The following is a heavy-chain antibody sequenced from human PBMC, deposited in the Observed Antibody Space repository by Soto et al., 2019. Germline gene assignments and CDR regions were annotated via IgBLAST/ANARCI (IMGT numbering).Heavy chain of an antibody. CDR2: ISGNGDNT. CDR1: GNTFTPYA. J-gene: IGHJ4*02. V-gene: IGHV1-18*01. Sequence: QVQLVQSGAEVRGPGASVKVSCKASGNTFTPYAVSWVRQAPGQGLEWMGWISGNGDNTNYAHALRGRVTMTKETFTNTVYMEMRSLTSDDTAVYYCARDRDQWDQRYLDYGGQGTLVTVSS. CDR3: ARDRDQWDQRYLDY. D-gene: IGHD1-26*01.